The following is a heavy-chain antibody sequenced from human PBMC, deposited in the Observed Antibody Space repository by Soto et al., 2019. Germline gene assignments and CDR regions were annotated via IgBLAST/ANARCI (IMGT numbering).Heavy chain of an antibody. J-gene: IGHJ6*02. D-gene: IGHD6-13*01. Sequence: SETLSLTCTVSGDSVSSNSYYWSWIRQPPGKGLEFIGYIYYSGSTNYNPSLKSRLTISLDTSKNQFSLRLSSVTAADTAVYYCARAWKQPWGGMGVWGPGTTVTVSS. CDR3: ARAWKQPWGGMGV. CDR1: GDSVSSNSYY. V-gene: IGHV4-61*01. CDR2: IYYSGST.